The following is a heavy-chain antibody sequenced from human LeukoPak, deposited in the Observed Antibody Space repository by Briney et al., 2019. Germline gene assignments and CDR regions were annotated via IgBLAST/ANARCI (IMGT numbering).Heavy chain of an antibody. CDR1: GGTFSSYA. J-gene: IGHJ6*03. Sequence: SVKVSCKASGGTFSSYAISWVRQAPGQGLEWMGGIIPIFGTANYAQKFRGRVTITADESTSTAYMELSSLRSEGTAVYYCARVEGYYYYMDVWGKGTTVTVSS. D-gene: IGHD5-24*01. CDR3: ARVEGYYYYMDV. V-gene: IGHV1-69*13. CDR2: IIPIFGTA.